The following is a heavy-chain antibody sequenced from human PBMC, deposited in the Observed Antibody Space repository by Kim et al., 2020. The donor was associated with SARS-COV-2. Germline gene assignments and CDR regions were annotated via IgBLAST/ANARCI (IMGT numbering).Heavy chain of an antibody. CDR3: AKLRANERGGTLYPYYYFGMDV. Sequence: GGSLRLSCAASGFTFSSYSMSWVRQAPGKGLEWVSAISGSGGSTYYADSVKGRFTISRDNSKNTLYLQMNSLRAEDTAVYYCAKLRANERGGTLYPYYYFGMDVWGQGTTVTVSS. CDR2: ISGSGGST. D-gene: IGHD1-1*01. CDR1: GFTFSSYS. J-gene: IGHJ6*02. V-gene: IGHV3-23*01.